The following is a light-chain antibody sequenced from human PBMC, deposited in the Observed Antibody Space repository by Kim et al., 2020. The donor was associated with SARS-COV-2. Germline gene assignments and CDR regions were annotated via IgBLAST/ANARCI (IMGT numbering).Light chain of an antibody. J-gene: IGLJ1*01. CDR3: SSYAGSNNFPYV. Sequence: QSALTQPPSASGSPGQSVTISCTGTSSDIGNYNYVSWYQQHPGKAPKLLIYEVNKRPSGVPDRFSGPKSGNTASLTVSGLQAEDEADYYCSSYAGSNNFPYVFGSGTKVTVL. CDR2: EVN. CDR1: SSDIGNYNY. V-gene: IGLV2-8*01.